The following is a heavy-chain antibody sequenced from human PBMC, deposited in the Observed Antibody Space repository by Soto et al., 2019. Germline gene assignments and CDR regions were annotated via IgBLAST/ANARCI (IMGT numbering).Heavy chain of an antibody. J-gene: IGHJ2*01. CDR3: ARDVRSRYFDL. CDR2: IWYDGSNK. V-gene: IGHV3-33*01. D-gene: IGHD3-10*02. CDR1: GFSFSNYG. Sequence: QVQVVESGGGVVQPGRSLRLSCAASGFSFSNYGMHWVRQAPGKGLEWVAVIWYDGSNKYYADSVKGRFTISRDNSKNTLYLQMNSLRADDTAVYYCARDVRSRYFDLWGRGTLDTVSS.